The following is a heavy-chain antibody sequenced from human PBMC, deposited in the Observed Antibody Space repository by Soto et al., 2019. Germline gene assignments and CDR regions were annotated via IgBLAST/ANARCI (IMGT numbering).Heavy chain of an antibody. CDR3: ARDMRGSSSWNYYYYGMDV. Sequence: SETLSLTCTVSGGSISSYYWSWIRQPPGKGLEWIGYIYFRGSTNYNPSLKSRVTISVDTSKNQFSLKLKSATAADTAVYYCARDMRGSSSWNYYYYGMDVWGQGTTVTVS. D-gene: IGHD6-13*01. J-gene: IGHJ6*02. V-gene: IGHV4-59*01. CDR2: IYFRGST. CDR1: GGSISSYY.